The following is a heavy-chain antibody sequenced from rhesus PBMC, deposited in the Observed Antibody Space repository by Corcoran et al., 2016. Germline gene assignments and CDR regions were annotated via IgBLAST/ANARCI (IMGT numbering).Heavy chain of an antibody. J-gene: IGHJ4*01. CDR2: IGGSSGST. Sequence: QVQLQESGPGLVTPSETPSLTCAVSGSSISRGSGWCWIRHPPGKGLEWIGYIGGSSGSTNYNPSLKSRVTISKDTSKNQFSLKLSSVTAADTAVYYCARGQQLVDYWGQGVLVTVSS. CDR1: GSSISRGSG. D-gene: IGHD6-13*01. V-gene: IGHV4-127*01. CDR3: ARGQQLVDY.